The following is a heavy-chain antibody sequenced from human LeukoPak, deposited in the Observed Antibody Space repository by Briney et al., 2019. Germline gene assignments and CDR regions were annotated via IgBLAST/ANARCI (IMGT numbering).Heavy chain of an antibody. Sequence: PGGSLRLSCAASGFTFDDSVMSWVRQAPGKGLEWVSGINWNGGSTGYADSVKGRFTISRDNAKNSLYLQMNSLRAEDTAVYYCARDGKWLRDNWFDPWGQGTLVTVSS. CDR3: ARDGKWLRDNWFDP. J-gene: IGHJ5*02. V-gene: IGHV3-20*04. D-gene: IGHD5-12*01. CDR2: INWNGGST. CDR1: GFTFDDSV.